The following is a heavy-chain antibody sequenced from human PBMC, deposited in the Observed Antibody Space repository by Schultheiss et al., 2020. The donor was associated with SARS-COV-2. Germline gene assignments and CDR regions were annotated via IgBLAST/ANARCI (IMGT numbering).Heavy chain of an antibody. CDR3: AKDRPTPRYFDY. CDR2: ISYDGSNK. V-gene: IGHV3-30*04. CDR1: GFTFSSYA. J-gene: IGHJ4*02. D-gene: IGHD2-15*01. Sequence: GESLKISCAASGFTFSSYAMHWVRQAPGKGLEWVAVISYDGSNKYYADSVKGRFTISRDNSKNTLYLQMNSLRAEDTAVYYCAKDRPTPRYFDYWGQGTLVTVSS.